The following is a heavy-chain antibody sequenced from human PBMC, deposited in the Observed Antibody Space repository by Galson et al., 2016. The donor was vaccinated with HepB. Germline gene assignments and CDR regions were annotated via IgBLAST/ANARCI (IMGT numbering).Heavy chain of an antibody. V-gene: IGHV3-74*01. Sequence: SLRLSCAASGFTFSSYWMQWVRQAPGKGLVWVSRINIDGSSTTYVDSVKGRFTISRDNSKNTLDLQMNSLRAEDTAVYYSAKDRDSHGYVGGYGLDVWGQGTTVTVSS. CDR1: GFTFSSYW. J-gene: IGHJ6*02. D-gene: IGHD5-18*01. CDR2: INIDGSST. CDR3: AKDRDSHGYVGGYGLDV.